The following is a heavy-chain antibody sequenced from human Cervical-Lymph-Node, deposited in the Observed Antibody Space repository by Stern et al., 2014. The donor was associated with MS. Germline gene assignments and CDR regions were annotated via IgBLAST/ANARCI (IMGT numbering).Heavy chain of an antibody. Sequence: LVESGAEVKKPGASVKVSCKASGYTFTGYTMHWVRQAPGQRLGWMGWINAANGNTKYSEKFLGRLTITNDASASTAYMELSSLRSEDTAIYYCARLRASGYSYGYGFDYWGQGTLVTVSS. V-gene: IGHV1-3*01. D-gene: IGHD5-18*01. CDR2: INAANGNT. J-gene: IGHJ4*02. CDR3: ARLRASGYSYGYGFDY. CDR1: GYTFTGYT.